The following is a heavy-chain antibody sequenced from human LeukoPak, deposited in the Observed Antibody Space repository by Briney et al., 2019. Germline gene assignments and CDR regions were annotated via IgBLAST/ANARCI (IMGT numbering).Heavy chain of an antibody. D-gene: IGHD3-10*01. CDR2: IRSKAYGGTT. CDR3: TRDVVRSRYYYGSGSYSDYYYGMDV. J-gene: IGHJ6*04. CDR1: GFTFGDYA. Sequence: PGRSLRLSCTASGFTFGDYAMSWVRQAPGKGLEWVGFIRSKAYGGTTEYAASVKGRFTISRDDSKSIAYLQMNSLKTEDTAVYYCTRDVVRSRYYYGSGSYSDYYYGMDVWGKGTTVTVSS. V-gene: IGHV3-49*04.